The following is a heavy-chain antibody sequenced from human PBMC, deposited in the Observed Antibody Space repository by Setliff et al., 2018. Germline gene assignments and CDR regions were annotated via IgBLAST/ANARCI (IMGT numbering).Heavy chain of an antibody. V-gene: IGHV4-38-2*02. Sequence: PSETLSLTCAVSYYSISSGYYWGWIRQSPGKGLEWIGRILFSGDTYYNPSLNSRVTISADTSKYQFSLNLSSVTAADTAVYYCARDNRARHYMDVWGKGTTVTVSS. CDR2: ILFSGDT. CDR1: YYSISSGYY. CDR3: ARDNRARHYMDV. D-gene: IGHD3-10*01. J-gene: IGHJ6*03.